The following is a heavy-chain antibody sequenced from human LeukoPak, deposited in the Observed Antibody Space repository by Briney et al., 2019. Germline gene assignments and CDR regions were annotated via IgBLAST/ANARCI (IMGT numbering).Heavy chain of an antibody. J-gene: IGHJ6*03. CDR3: ARQGTNYYYYYMDV. CDR2: IYYSGST. Sequence: SETLSLTCTVSGGSISSSSYYWGWLRQPPGKGLEWSGSIYYSGSTYYNPSLKSRVTISVDTTKNHFSLKLSSVTAADTAVYYCARQGTNYYYYYMDVWGKGITVTVSS. CDR1: GGSISSSSYY. V-gene: IGHV4-39*01.